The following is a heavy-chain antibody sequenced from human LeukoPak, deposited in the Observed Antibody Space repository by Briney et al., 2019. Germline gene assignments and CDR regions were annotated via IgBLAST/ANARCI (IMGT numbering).Heavy chain of an antibody. CDR3: ARVRYSGFYFDY. CDR2: IYIGGST. V-gene: IGHV3-66*01. D-gene: IGHD3-9*01. CDR1: GFTVSGNY. Sequence: PGGSLRLSCAASGFTVSGNYMSWVRQAPGKGLEWVSVIYIGGSTYYADSVKGRFTISRDSSKNTLYLQMSSLRAEDTALYYCARVRYSGFYFDYWGQGTLVTVSS. J-gene: IGHJ4*02.